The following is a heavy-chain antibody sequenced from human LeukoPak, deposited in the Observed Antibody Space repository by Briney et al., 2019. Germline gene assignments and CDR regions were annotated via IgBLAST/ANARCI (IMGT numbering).Heavy chain of an antibody. V-gene: IGHV1-18*01. Sequence: ASVKVSCKASSYTFTRYGISWVRQAPGQGLEWMGWISGYNGNTNYAQKFQGRVSMTADTSTSTAYMEVRSLRSDDTAVYYCARDLHYGSGSYYYYMDVWGKGTTVTISS. J-gene: IGHJ6*03. D-gene: IGHD3-10*01. CDR1: SYTFTRYG. CDR2: ISGYNGNT. CDR3: ARDLHYGSGSYYYYMDV.